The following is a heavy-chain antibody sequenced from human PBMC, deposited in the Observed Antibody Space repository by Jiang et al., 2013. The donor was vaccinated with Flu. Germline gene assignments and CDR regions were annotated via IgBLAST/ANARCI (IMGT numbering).Heavy chain of an antibody. CDR2: INSDGSST. D-gene: IGHD3-22*01. CDR3: ARDTTYYYDSSGYYYVLDDAFDI. J-gene: IGHJ3*02. Sequence: SRINSDGSSTSYADSVKGRFTISRDNAKNTLYLQMNSLRAEDTAVYYCARDTTYYYDSSGYYYVLDDAFDIWGQGTMVTVSS. V-gene: IGHV3-74*01.